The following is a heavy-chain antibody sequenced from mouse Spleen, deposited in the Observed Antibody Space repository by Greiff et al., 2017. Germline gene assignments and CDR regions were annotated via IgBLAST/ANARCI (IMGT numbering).Heavy chain of an antibody. Sequence: EVMLVESEGGLVQPGSSMKLSCTASGFTFSDYYMAWVRQVPEKGLEWVANINYDGSSTYYLDSLKSRFIISRDNAKNILYLQMSSLKSEDTATYYCAREGGNYLYWYFDVWGAGTTVTVSS. CDR3: AREGGNYLYWYFDV. V-gene: IGHV5-16*01. J-gene: IGHJ1*01. CDR2: INYDGSST. CDR1: GFTFSDYY. D-gene: IGHD2-1*01.